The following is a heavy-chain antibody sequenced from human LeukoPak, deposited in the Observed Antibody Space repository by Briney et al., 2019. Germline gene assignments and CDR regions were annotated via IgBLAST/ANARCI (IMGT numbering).Heavy chain of an antibody. CDR1: GFTFSTYV. CDR3: AKGGWLVPAYFDY. V-gene: IGHV3-23*01. CDR2: ISGSGGST. D-gene: IGHD6-19*01. Sequence: GGSLRLSCAASGFTFSTYVMNWFRQAPGKGLEWVSAISGSGGSTYYADSVKGRFTISRDNSKNTLYLQMNSLRAEDTAVYYCAKGGWLVPAYFDYWGQGTLVTVSS. J-gene: IGHJ4*02.